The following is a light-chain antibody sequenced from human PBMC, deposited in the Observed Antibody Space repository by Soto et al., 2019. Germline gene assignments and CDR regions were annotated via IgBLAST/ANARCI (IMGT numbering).Light chain of an antibody. Sequence: QSVQTQPASVSGSPGQSITFSCTGTSSDVGSSNLVSWYQQHPGKAPKLLIYEVSKRPSGVSNRSSGSKSGNTASLTISGLQAEDEADYYCCSYAGSSTHVFGTGTKLTVL. CDR2: EVS. V-gene: IGLV2-23*02. CDR1: SSDVGSSNL. CDR3: CSYAGSSTHV. J-gene: IGLJ1*01.